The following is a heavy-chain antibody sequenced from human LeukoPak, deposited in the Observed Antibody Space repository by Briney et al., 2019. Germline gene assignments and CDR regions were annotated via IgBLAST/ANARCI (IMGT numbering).Heavy chain of an antibody. CDR2: IRYDGSNK. CDR3: AKDLDYYGSGTYPTDY. CDR1: GFTFSSYG. Sequence: GGSLRLSCAASGFTFSSYGMHWVRQAPGKGLEWVAFIRYDGSNKYYADSVKGRFTISRDNSKNTLYLRMNSLRAEDTAVYDCAKDLDYYGSGTYPTDYWGQGTLVTVSS. V-gene: IGHV3-30*02. D-gene: IGHD3-10*01. J-gene: IGHJ4*02.